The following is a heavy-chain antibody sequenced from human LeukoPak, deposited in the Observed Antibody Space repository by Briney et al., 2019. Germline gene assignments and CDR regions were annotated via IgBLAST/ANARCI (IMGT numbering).Heavy chain of an antibody. CDR1: GGSISSGGYY. Sequence: PSETLSLTCTVSGGSISSGGYYWSWIRQPAGKGLEWIGEINHSGSTNYNPSLKSRVTISVDTSKNQFSLKLSSVTAADTAVYYCARIRSRKWGFDYWGQGTLVTVSS. CDR3: ARIRSRKWGFDY. V-gene: IGHV4-61*10. D-gene: IGHD1-26*01. CDR2: INHSGST. J-gene: IGHJ4*02.